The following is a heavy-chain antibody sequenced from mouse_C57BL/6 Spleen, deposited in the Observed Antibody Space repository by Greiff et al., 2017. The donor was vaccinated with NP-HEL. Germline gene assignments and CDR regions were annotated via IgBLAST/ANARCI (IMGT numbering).Heavy chain of an antibody. CDR1: GYTFTTYP. D-gene: IGHD2-5*01. CDR3: ARGGYSKGGAMDY. CDR2: FHPYNDDT. J-gene: IGHJ4*01. V-gene: IGHV1-47*01. Sequence: VQRVESGAELVKPGASVKMSCKASGYTFTTYPIEWMKQNHGKSLEWIGNFHPYNDDTKYNEKFKGKATLTVEKSSSTVYLELSRLTSDDSAVYYCARGGYSKGGAMDYWGQGTSVTVSS.